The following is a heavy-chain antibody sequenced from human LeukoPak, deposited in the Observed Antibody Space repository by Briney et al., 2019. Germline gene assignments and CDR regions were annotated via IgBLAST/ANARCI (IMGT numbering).Heavy chain of an antibody. D-gene: IGHD2-2*02. CDR2: ISYDGSNK. J-gene: IGHJ5*02. CDR3: AKGPAIGYCSSTSCYMNWFDP. Sequence: PGGSLRLSCAASGFTFSSYWMHWVRQAPGKGLEWVAVISYDGSNKYYADSVKGRFTISRDNSKNTLYLQMNSLRAEDTAVYYCAKGPAIGYCSSTSCYMNWFDPWGQGTLVTVSS. V-gene: IGHV3-30*18. CDR1: GFTFSSYW.